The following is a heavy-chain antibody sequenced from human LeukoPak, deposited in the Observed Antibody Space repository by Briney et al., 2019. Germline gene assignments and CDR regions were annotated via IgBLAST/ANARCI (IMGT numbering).Heavy chain of an antibody. CDR1: GSTFSSYG. D-gene: IGHD3-16*01. Sequence: GRSLRLSCAASGSTFSSYGMHWVRQAPGKGLEWVAVIPYDGSNKYYADSVKGRFTISRDNSKNTLYLQMNSLRAEDTAVYYCAKGQRGGAATLDYWGQGTLVTVSS. V-gene: IGHV3-30*18. CDR3: AKGQRGGAATLDY. CDR2: IPYDGSNK. J-gene: IGHJ4*02.